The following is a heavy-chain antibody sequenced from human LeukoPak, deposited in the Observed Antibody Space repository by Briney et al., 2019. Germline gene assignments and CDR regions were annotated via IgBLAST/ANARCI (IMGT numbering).Heavy chain of an antibody. Sequence: SETLSLTCAVYGGSFSGYYWGWIRQPPGKGLEWIGSIYYSGSTYYNPSLKSRVTISVDTSKNQFSLKLSSVTAADTAVYYCARHGPELRYFDWLSPSHYFDYWGQGTLVTVSS. CDR2: IYYSGST. V-gene: IGHV4-39*01. D-gene: IGHD3-9*01. CDR1: GGSFSGYY. J-gene: IGHJ4*02. CDR3: ARHGPELRYFDWLSPSHYFDY.